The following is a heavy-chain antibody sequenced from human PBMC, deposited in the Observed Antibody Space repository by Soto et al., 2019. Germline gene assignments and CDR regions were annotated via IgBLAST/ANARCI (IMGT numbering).Heavy chain of an antibody. J-gene: IGHJ4*02. D-gene: IGHD6-13*01. CDR1: GFTFSDYY. CDR2: ISGSTTGI. Sequence: QVQLVESGGGLVKPGGSLRLSCAASGFTFSDYYMAWIRQAPGRGLEWISYISGSTTGIYYADSVKGRFTISRDNAKTSLYLQMSSLRAEDTAVYYCAIVGAVCIYYFDYWGQGTLVTVSS. V-gene: IGHV3-11*01. CDR3: AIVGAVCIYYFDY.